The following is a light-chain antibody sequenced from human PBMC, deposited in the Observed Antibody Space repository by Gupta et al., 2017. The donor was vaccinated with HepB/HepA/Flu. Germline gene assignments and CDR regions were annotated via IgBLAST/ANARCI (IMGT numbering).Light chain of an antibody. CDR3: QQYNNRLGSS. Sequence: EIVMTQFSATLSVSPEEIATRSCRASQSVSSNLDWYQKKPGQAPKLLIYGASTRDTGIPARFSGSGSGTEFTLTISSLQSEDFAVYYCQQYNNRLGSSFGQGTQLEIK. CDR2: GAS. CDR1: QSVSSN. V-gene: IGKV3-15*01. J-gene: IGKJ2*04.